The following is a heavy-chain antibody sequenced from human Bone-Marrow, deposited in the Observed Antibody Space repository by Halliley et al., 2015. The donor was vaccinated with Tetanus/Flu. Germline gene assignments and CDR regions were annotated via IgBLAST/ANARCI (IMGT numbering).Heavy chain of an antibody. CDR1: GASVSGFF. CDR3: GRLAKLSGPASWSRPVDS. D-gene: IGHD6-13*01. V-gene: IGHV4-59*08. J-gene: IGHJ5*01. CDR2: VSHSGTS. Sequence: TLSLTCIVSGASVSGFFWSWIRQPPGKGLQYIGYVSHSGTSTVNPSLKSRVTISLGTSKNSVSLNLTSVTAADTAVYFCGRLAKLSGPASWSRPVDSWGQGALVTVSS.